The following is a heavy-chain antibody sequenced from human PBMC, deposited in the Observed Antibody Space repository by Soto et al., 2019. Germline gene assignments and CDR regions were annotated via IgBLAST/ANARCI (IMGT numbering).Heavy chain of an antibody. V-gene: IGHV4-4*02. D-gene: IGHD3-16*02. CDR3: ARGISYRWVY. Sequence: SETLSLTCTVSGDSLSTDYWWSWVRQPPGKGLEWIGEIHHSGITNYIQSVRSRVTMSVDKSNNQVSLELTSVAAADTAVYYCARGISYRWVYWGQGILVTVSS. CDR2: IHHSGIT. CDR1: GDSLSTDYW. J-gene: IGHJ4*02.